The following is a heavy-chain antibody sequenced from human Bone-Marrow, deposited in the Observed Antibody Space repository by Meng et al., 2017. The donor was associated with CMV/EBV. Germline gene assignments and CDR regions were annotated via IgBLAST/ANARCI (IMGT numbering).Heavy chain of an antibody. CDR3: ARYQRYCSSTSCSIRLAYYYYGMDV. J-gene: IGHJ6*02. CDR1: GFTFSDYY. D-gene: IGHD2-2*01. CDR2: ISSSGSTI. V-gene: IGHV3-11*01. Sequence: GESLKISCAASGFTFSDYYMSWIRQAPGKGLEWVSYISSSGSTIYYAGSVKGRFTISRDNAKNSLYLQMNSLRAEDTAVYYCARYQRYCSSTSCSIRLAYYYYGMDVWGQGTTVTVSS.